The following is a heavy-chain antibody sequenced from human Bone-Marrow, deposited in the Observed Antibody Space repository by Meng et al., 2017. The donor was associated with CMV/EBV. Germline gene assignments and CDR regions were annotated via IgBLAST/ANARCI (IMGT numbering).Heavy chain of an antibody. V-gene: IGHV6-1*01. D-gene: IGHD2-15*01. Sequence: SQTLSLTCAISGDSVSSNSAAWNWIRQSPSRGLEWLGRTYYRSKWYNDYAVSVKSRITINPDTSKNQFSLQLNSVTPEDTAVYYCARDQYCSGGSCYRDRSFDYWGQGTLVTFYS. CDR2: TYYRSKWYN. CDR3: ARDQYCSGGSCYRDRSFDY. CDR1: GDSVSSNSAA. J-gene: IGHJ4*02.